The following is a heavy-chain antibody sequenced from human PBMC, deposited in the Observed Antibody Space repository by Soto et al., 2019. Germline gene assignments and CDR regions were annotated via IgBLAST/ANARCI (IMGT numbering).Heavy chain of an antibody. V-gene: IGHV4-30-4*01. J-gene: IGHJ4*02. CDR1: GGSISSGDYY. CDR2: IYYSGST. CDR3: ARSQLHQFWSGPTYYFDY. Sequence: QVQLQESGPGLVKPSQTLSLTCTVSGGSISSGDYYWSWIRQPPGKGLEWIGYIYYSGSTYYNPSLKSRVTISVDTSKNQFSLKLSSVTAADTAVYYCARSQLHQFWSGPTYYFDYWGQGTLVTVSS. D-gene: IGHD3-3*01.